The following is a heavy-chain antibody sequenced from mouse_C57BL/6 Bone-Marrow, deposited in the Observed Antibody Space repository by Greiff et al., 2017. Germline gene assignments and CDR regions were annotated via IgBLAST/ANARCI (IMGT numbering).Heavy chain of an antibody. V-gene: IGHV1-74*01. J-gene: IGHJ4*01. Sequence: QVQLQQPGAELVKPGASVKVSCKASGYTFTSYWMHWVKQRPGQGLEWIGRIHPSASDTNYNQKFKGKATLTVDKSSSTAYMQLSSLTSEDSAVYYCAISTTGYYYAMDYWGQGTSVTVSS. CDR3: AISTTGYYYAMDY. CDR2: IHPSASDT. D-gene: IGHD2-12*01. CDR1: GYTFTSYW.